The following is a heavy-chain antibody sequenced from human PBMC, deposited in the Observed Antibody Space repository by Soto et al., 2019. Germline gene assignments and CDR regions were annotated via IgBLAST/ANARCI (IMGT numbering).Heavy chain of an antibody. CDR3: ARSVFP. CDR2: IYYSGST. J-gene: IGHJ5*02. CDR1: GGSISIGGYY. Sequence: QVQLQESGPGLVKPSQTLSLTCTVSGGSISIGGYYWNWIRQHPGKGLEWIGYIYYSGSTYYNPSLXSXXTRSVDTSKNQFSLKLSSVTAADTAVYYCARSVFPWGQGTLVTVSS. V-gene: IGHV4-31*03.